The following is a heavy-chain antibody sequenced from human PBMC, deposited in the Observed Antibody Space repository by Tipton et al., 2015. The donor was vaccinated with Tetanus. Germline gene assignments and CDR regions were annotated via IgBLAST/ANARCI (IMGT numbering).Heavy chain of an antibody. D-gene: IGHD3-3*01. Sequence: TLSLTCTVSGGSIDNDNYYWAWIRQPPGKGLEWIAGIYHSGSRYYNSSLKSRLTISVDTSKNHFSLNLASVTATDTALYYCARRERTTDFWSGYFDSWGRGIQVTVSS. CDR1: GGSIDNDNYY. CDR2: IYHSGSR. J-gene: IGHJ4*02. CDR3: ARRERTTDFWSGYFDS. V-gene: IGHV4-39*01.